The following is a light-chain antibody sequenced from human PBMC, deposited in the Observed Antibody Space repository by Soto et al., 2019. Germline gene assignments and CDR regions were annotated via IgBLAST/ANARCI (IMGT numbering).Light chain of an antibody. CDR2: DVN. Sequence: QSALTQPASVSGSPGQSITISCPGTSSDVGGYKFVSWYQQHSGKAPKFLIYDVNVRPSGVSDRFSGSKSGNTASLTISGLQAEDEADYYCCSYTSGSRYVFATGTKLTVL. CDR1: SSDVGGYKF. J-gene: IGLJ1*01. CDR3: CSYTSGSRYV. V-gene: IGLV2-14*01.